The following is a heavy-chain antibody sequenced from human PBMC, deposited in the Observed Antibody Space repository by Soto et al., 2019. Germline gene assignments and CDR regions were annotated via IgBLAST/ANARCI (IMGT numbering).Heavy chain of an antibody. CDR1: GYSFTSYW. V-gene: IGHV5-51*01. CDR2: IYPGDSDT. J-gene: IGHJ6*02. CDR3: ARDGTMGFGGLLQHGMDV. D-gene: IGHD3-10*01. Sequence: PGESLKISCKGSGYSFTSYWIGWVRQMPGKGLEWMGIIYPGDSDTRYSPSFQGQVTISADKSISTAYLQWSSLKASDTAMYYCARDGTMGFGGLLQHGMDVWGQGTTVSVS.